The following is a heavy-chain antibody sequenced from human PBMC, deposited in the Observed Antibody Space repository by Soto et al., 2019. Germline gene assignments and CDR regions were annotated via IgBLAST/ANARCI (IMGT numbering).Heavy chain of an antibody. J-gene: IGHJ6*02. V-gene: IGHV1-18*01. CDR3: AIQRAGAYGMDV. Sequence: EASVKVSCKASGYTFSDYGISWVRQAPGQRPEYMGWISTNNGNTKYAQNIQGRGTMTTDTSTSTGYMALRSLRPDDTAVYYCAIQRAGAYGMDVWGQGTTVTVSS. CDR2: ISTNNGNT. CDR1: GYTFSDYG. D-gene: IGHD4-17*01.